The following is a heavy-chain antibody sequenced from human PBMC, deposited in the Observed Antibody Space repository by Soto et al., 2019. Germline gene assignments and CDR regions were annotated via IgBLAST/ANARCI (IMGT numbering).Heavy chain of an antibody. V-gene: IGHV4-4*02. Sequence: QVQLQESGPGLVKPSGTLSLTCAVSSGSISSSNWWSWVRQPPGKGLEWIGEIYHSWRPKYTPSGKSRVTISVDKSKIQFSLNLCSVAAADTAVYYCARDGLGFVYWGQGTLVTVSS. CDR1: SGSISSSNW. CDR3: ARDGLGFVY. D-gene: IGHD3-16*01. CDR2: IYHSWRP. J-gene: IGHJ4*02.